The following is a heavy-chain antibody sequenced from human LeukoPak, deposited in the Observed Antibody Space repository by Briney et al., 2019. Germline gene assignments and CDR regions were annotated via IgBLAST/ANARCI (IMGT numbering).Heavy chain of an antibody. CDR1: GYTFTSYD. V-gene: IGHV1-8*01. CDR2: MNPNSGNT. CDR3: ARAPRGSYYPVDY. D-gene: IGHD1-26*01. J-gene: IGHJ4*02. Sequence: ASVKVSCKASGYTFTSYDINWVRQATGQGLEWMGWMNPNSGNTGYAQKFQGRVTMTRNTSISTAYMELSSLRSEDTAVYYCARAPRGSYYPVDYWDQGTLVTVSS.